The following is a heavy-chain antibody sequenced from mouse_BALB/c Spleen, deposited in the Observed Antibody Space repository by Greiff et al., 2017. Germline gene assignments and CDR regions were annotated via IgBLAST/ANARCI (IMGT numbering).Heavy chain of an antibody. CDR2: ISSGGGST. J-gene: IGHJ4*01. CDR1: GFAFSSYD. Sequence: EVHLVESGGGLVKPGGSLKLSCAASGFAFSSYDMSWVRQTPEKRLEWVAYISSGGGSTYYPDTVKGRFTISRDNAKNTLYLQMSSLKSEDTAMYYCARRGGTLYAMDYWGQGTSVTVSS. CDR3: ARRGGTLYAMDY. V-gene: IGHV5-12-1*01. D-gene: IGHD4-1*01.